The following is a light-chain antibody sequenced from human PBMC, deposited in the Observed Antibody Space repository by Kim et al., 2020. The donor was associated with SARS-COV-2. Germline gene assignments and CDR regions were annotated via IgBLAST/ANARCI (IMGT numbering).Light chain of an antibody. J-gene: IGLJ3*02. CDR1: SNNVGNQG. Sequence: QAGLTQPPSVSKDLRQTATLTCTGNSNNVGNQGAAWLQQHQGHPPKLLSYRNNSRPSGISERLSASRSGNTASLTITGLQPEDEADYYCSAWDSSLSAWVFGGGTQLTVL. V-gene: IGLV10-54*01. CDR3: SAWDSSLSAWV. CDR2: RNN.